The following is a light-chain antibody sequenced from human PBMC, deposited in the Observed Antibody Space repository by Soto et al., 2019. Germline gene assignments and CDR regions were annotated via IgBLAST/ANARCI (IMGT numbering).Light chain of an antibody. CDR1: HSISYN. CDR2: DAS. J-gene: IGKJ2*01. Sequence: EIVLTQSPATLSLSPGESATLSCRASHSISYNLAWYQQKPGQAPRLLIYDASNRATGVPARFSGSGSGTDFTLSISSLEPEDFAVYYCQQRGDWPLYTFGQGSRLEIK. CDR3: QQRGDWPLYT. V-gene: IGKV3-11*01.